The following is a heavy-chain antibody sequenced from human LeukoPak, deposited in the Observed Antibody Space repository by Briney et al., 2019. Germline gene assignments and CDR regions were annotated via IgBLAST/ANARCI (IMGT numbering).Heavy chain of an antibody. V-gene: IGHV3-33*01. CDR3: ARGIYCSVTYYFDY. CDR2: IWSDGSKK. CDR1: GFTFSNYG. Sequence: GGSLRLSCAASGFTFSNYGMHWVRQAPGKGLEWVTIIWSDGSKKYYADSVKGRFTISRDNSNDMLYLQMNSLRAEDTAVYYCARGIYCSVTYYFDYWGQGTLVTVSS. J-gene: IGHJ4*02. D-gene: IGHD5/OR15-5a*01.